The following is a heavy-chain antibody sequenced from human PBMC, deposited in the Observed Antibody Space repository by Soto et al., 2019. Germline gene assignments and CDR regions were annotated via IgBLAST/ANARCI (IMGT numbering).Heavy chain of an antibody. V-gene: IGHV4-30-4*01. Sequence: SSETLSLTCTVSGGSISSGDYYWSWIRQPPGKGLEWIGYIYYSGSTYYNPSLKSRVTISVDTSKNQFSLKLSSVTAADTAVYYCARAGYCSGGSCYSGINDYWGQGTLVTVSS. D-gene: IGHD2-15*01. J-gene: IGHJ4*02. CDR2: IYYSGST. CDR1: GGSISSGDYY. CDR3: ARAGYCSGGSCYSGINDY.